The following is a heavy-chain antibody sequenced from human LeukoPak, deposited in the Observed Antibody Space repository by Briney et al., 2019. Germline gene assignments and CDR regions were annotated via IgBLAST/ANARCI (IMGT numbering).Heavy chain of an antibody. D-gene: IGHD3-16*02. CDR3: AKDQMITFGGVIDHLIDI. V-gene: IGHV3-33*06. CDR1: GFTFSSYG. Sequence: PGGSLRLSRAASGFTFSSYGMHWVRQAPGKGLEWVAVIWYDGSNKYYADSVKGRFTISRDNSKNTLYLQMNSLRAEDTAVYYCAKDQMITFGGVIDHLIDIWGQGTMVTVSS. J-gene: IGHJ3*02. CDR2: IWYDGSNK.